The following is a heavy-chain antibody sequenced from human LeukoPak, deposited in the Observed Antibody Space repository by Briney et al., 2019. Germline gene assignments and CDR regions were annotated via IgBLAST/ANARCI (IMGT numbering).Heavy chain of an antibody. V-gene: IGHV4-4*07. CDR1: SGSISNYD. J-gene: IGHJ3*02. Sequence: SETLSLTCTVSSGSISNYDWSWIRQPAGKGLEWIGRIYTSGSTNYNPSLKSRVTMSVDTSKKQFSLKLSSVTAADTAVYYCARQWPLQYVGAADAFDIWGQGTMVTVSS. CDR3: ARQWPLQYVGAADAFDI. D-gene: IGHD1-26*01. CDR2: IYTSGST.